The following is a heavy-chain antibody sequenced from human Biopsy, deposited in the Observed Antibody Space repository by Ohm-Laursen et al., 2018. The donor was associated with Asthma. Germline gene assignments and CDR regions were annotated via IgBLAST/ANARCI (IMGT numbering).Heavy chain of an antibody. J-gene: IGHJ4*02. CDR3: ARGDSSNWSHYYFDY. V-gene: IGHV3-53*01. D-gene: IGHD3-22*01. CDR2: IYSGGAS. CDR1: GFAVSRDH. Sequence: SLRLSCAASGFAVSRDHMFWVRQAPGKGLEWVSVIYSGGASHTADSVRGRFTISRDYSKDTLYLQMHSLRAEDTAVYYCARGDSSNWSHYYFDYWGQGTLVTVSS.